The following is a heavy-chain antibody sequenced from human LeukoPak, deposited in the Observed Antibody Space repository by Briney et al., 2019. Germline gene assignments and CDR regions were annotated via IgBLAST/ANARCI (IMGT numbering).Heavy chain of an antibody. D-gene: IGHD1-20*01. J-gene: IGHJ4*02. CDR1: GFTFSSYE. Sequence: GGSLRLSCAASGFTFSSYEMNWVRQAPGKGLEWVSYISSSGLTIHYADSVKGRFTISRDNAKNSLFLQMNSLGAEDTAIYYCARDNWNDMMGYFDYWGQGTLVTVSS. CDR3: ARDNWNDMMGYFDY. V-gene: IGHV3-48*03. CDR2: ISSSGLTI.